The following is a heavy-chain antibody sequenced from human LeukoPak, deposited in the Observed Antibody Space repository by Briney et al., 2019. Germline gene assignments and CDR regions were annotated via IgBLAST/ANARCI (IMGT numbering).Heavy chain of an antibody. V-gene: IGHV1-18*04. CDR2: ISAYTGHT. Sequence: ASVKLSCKASGFGFSSYGINWVRQAPGQRLEWMGWISAYTGHTKYLQKMRGRVTMTTDTSTNTAYMELRSLTSDYTAVYYCARGPGIDVAGVFDYWGQGSLVTVSS. CDR3: ARGPGIDVAGVFDY. D-gene: IGHD6-19*01. CDR1: GFGFSSYG. J-gene: IGHJ4*02.